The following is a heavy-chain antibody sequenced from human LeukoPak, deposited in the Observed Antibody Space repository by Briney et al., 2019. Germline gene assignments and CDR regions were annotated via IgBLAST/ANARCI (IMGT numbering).Heavy chain of an antibody. V-gene: IGHV4-59*01. D-gene: IGHD2-15*01. J-gene: IGHJ5*02. CDR1: GGSISDYY. Sequence: PSETLSLTCSVSGGSISDYYWSWVRQPPGKGLEWIGYIHGSGNTKYNPSLKSRVTTSVDTSTNQFSLKLSSVTAADTAVYYCARLSRYCSGGSCYGENWFDPWGQGTLVTVSS. CDR2: IHGSGNT. CDR3: ARLSRYCSGGSCYGENWFDP.